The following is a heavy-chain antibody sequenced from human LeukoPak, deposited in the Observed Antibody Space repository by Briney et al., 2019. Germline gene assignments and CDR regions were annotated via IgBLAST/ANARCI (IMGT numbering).Heavy chain of an antibody. CDR1: GGTFSSYA. CDR2: IIPIFGTA. V-gene: IGHV1-69*13. CDR3: ARLPLRSIAVGYXGMDV. D-gene: IGHD6-6*01. Sequence: SVKVSCKASGGTFSSYAISWVRQAPGQGLEWMGGIIPIFGTANYAQKFQGRVTITADESTSTAYMELSSLRSEDTAVYYCARLPLRSIAVGYXGMDVXGXXAXXXXSS. J-gene: IGHJ6*02.